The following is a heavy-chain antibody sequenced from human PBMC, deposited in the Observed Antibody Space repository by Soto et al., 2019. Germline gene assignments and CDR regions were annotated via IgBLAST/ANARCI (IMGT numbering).Heavy chain of an antibody. D-gene: IGHD3-10*01. V-gene: IGHV3-23*01. CDR1: EVTCGSYA. J-gene: IGHJ3*02. Sequence: GGPMRLCRAAAEVTCGSYARSCVRKAPGKGLEWVSLISGSGGTTYYADSVKGRFTISRDNSKNTLYLQMNSLRAEDTAVYYCAKDASRWFGELADAFDIWGQGTMVTVSS. CDR3: AKDASRWFGELADAFDI. CDR2: ISGSGGTT.